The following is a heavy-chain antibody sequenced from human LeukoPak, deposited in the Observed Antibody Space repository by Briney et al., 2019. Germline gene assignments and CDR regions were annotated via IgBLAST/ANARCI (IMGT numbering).Heavy chain of an antibody. CDR2: INHSGST. V-gene: IGHV4-34*01. CDR1: GGSFSGYY. CDR3: ARTYCSGTSCYYFDY. Sequence: PSETLSLTCAVYGGSFSGYYWSWIRQPPGKGLEWIGEINHSGSTNYNPSLKSRVTISVDTSKNQFSLKLSSVTAADTAVYYCARTYCSGTSCYYFDYWGQGTLVTVSS. D-gene: IGHD2-2*01. J-gene: IGHJ4*02.